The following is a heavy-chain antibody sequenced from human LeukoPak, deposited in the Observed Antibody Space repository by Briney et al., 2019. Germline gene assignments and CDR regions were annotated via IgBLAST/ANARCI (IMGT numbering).Heavy chain of an antibody. Sequence: ASVKVSCKASGYTFTSYGISGVRQAPGQGLEWMGWISAYNGNTSYAQKLQGRVTMTTDTSTSTAYMELRSLRSDDTAVYYCGRDIFAGTMVRGVYDAFDIWGQGTMVTVSS. J-gene: IGHJ3*02. CDR2: ISAYNGNT. D-gene: IGHD3-10*01. CDR1: GYTFTSYG. V-gene: IGHV1-18*01. CDR3: GRDIFAGTMVRGVYDAFDI.